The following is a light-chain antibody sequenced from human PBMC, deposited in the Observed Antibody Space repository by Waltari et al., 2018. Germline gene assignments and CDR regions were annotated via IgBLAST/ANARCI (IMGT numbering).Light chain of an antibody. CDR3: SSYTSSSTRV. CDR1: SSAVGGYIY. Sequence: QSALTQPASVSGSPGQSITISCTGTSSAVGGYIYVSWYQQHPGKAPKLMIYEVSNRPSGVSNRFSGSKSGNTASLTISGLQAEDEADYYCSSYTSSSTRVFGGGTKLTVL. V-gene: IGLV2-14*01. J-gene: IGLJ3*02. CDR2: EVS.